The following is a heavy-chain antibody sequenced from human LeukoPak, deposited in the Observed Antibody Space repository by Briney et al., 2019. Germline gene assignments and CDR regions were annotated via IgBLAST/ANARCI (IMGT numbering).Heavy chain of an antibody. CDR1: GGSFSGYY. Sequence: SETLSLTCAVYGGSFSGYYWSWTRQPPGKGLEWIGEINHSGSTNYNPSLKSRVTISVDTSKNQFSLKLSSVTAADTAVYYCARGSVNHCSSTSCSGAFDIWGQGTMVTVSS. D-gene: IGHD2-2*01. V-gene: IGHV4-34*01. J-gene: IGHJ3*02. CDR3: ARGSVNHCSSTSCSGAFDI. CDR2: INHSGST.